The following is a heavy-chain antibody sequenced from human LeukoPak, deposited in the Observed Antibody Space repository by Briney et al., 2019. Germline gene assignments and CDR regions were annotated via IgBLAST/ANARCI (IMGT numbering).Heavy chain of an antibody. Sequence: GSLRLSCAASGLSFNSFAMSWVRQGPARGLEWVSSIRDNGETFYADSVKGRFTLSSDSSRNTVYFQLNNLRVEDTAIYYCAKASWVSSTDAVRWGQGTLVTVSS. CDR3: AKASWVSSTDAVR. CDR1: GLSFNSFA. J-gene: IGHJ4*02. V-gene: IGHV3-23*01. CDR2: IRDNGET. D-gene: IGHD3-16*01.